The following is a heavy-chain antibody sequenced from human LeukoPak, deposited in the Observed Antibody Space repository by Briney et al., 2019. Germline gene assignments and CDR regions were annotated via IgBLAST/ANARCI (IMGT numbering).Heavy chain of an antibody. CDR2: ISASGGST. J-gene: IGHJ4*02. CDR3: AKGACASRHFDY. CDR1: GFTFSNCA. V-gene: IGHV3-23*01. Sequence: PGGSLRLSCAASGFTFSNCAMNWVRQAPGKGLEWVSDISASGGSTNYADAVKGRFTISRDNSKNTLYLQMNSLRAEDAAVYYCAKGACASRHFDYWGQGTLVTVSS. D-gene: IGHD1-26*01.